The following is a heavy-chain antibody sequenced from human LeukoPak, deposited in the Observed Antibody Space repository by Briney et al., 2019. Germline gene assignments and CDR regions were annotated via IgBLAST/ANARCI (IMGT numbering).Heavy chain of an antibody. Sequence: SETLSLICTVSGDSISSGYYWGWVRQPPAKGLEWIGTVYHSGSTYYNPSLRSRVTISVETSKNQFSLKVRSMTAADTAVYYCARVPGVYYDGLTGYGSGWFDPWGQGTLVTVSS. CDR1: GDSISSGYY. V-gene: IGHV4-38-2*02. D-gene: IGHD3-9*01. CDR2: VYHSGST. CDR3: ARVPGVYYDGLTGYGSGWFDP. J-gene: IGHJ5*02.